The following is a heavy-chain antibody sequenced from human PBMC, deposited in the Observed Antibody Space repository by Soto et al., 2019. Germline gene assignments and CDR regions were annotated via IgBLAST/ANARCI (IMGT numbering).Heavy chain of an antibody. CDR3: ASVLEVHYYYGMDV. V-gene: IGHV1-69*12. D-gene: IGHD1-7*01. CDR2: IIPNFGTA. Sequence: QVQLVQSGAEVKKPGSSVKVSCKASGGTFSSYAISWVRQAPGQGLEWMGGIIPNFGTANYAQKFQGRVTITAHESTSTVYMELSRLRSEDTAVYYCASVLEVHYYYGMDVWSQGTTVTVSS. J-gene: IGHJ6*02. CDR1: GGTFSSYA.